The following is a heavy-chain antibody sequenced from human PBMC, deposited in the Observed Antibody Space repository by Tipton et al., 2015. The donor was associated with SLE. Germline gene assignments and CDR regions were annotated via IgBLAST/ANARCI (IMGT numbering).Heavy chain of an antibody. V-gene: IGHV4-4*07. CDR3: ARDPPLIVGATPYYYYYMDV. D-gene: IGHD1-26*01. Sequence: TLSLTCAVYGGSFSGYYWSWIRQPAGKGLEWIGRIYTSGSTNYNPSLKSRVTISVDTSKNQFSLKLTSVTAADTAVYYCARDPPLIVGATPYYYYYMDVWGKGTTVTVSS. CDR1: GGSFSGYY. J-gene: IGHJ6*03. CDR2: IYTSGST.